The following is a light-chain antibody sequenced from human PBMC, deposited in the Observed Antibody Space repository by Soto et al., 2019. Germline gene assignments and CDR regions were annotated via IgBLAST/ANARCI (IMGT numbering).Light chain of an antibody. J-gene: IGLJ1*01. CDR1: SSDVGGYKY. CDR3: SSYTSTNTQV. V-gene: IGLV2-14*03. Sequence: QSVLTQPASVSGSPGQSITISCTGTSSDVGGYKYVSWCQQHPGKAPKLLIYEVTNRPSGVSNRFSGSKSGNTASVTISGLQAEDEADYYCSSYTSTNTQVFGTGTKVTVL. CDR2: EVT.